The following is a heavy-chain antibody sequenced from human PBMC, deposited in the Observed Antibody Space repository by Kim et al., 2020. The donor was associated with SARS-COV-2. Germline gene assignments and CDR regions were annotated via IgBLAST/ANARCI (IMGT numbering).Heavy chain of an antibody. V-gene: IGHV3-30-3*01. J-gene: IGHJ4*02. Sequence: GGSLRLSCAASGFTFSSYAMHWVRQAPGKGLEWVAVISYDGSNKYYADSVKGRFTISRDNSKNTLYLQMNSLRAEDTAVYYCARPHEPYCSSTSCYTIYFDYWGQGTLVTVSS. CDR2: ISYDGSNK. D-gene: IGHD2-2*02. CDR1: GFTFSSYA. CDR3: ARPHEPYCSSTSCYTIYFDY.